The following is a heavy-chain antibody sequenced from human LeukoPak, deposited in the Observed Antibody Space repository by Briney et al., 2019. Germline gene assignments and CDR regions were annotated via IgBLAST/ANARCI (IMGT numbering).Heavy chain of an antibody. V-gene: IGHV3-21*01. D-gene: IGHD6-13*01. CDR2: ISSSSSYI. CDR3: ARGYSSSWHHYYDYMDV. Sequence: GGSLRLSCAASGFTFSSYSMNWVRQAPGKGLEWVSSISSSSSYIYYADSVKGRFTISRDNAKNSLYLQMNSLRAEDTAVYYCARGYSSSWHHYYDYMDVWGKGTTVTVSS. J-gene: IGHJ6*03. CDR1: GFTFSSYS.